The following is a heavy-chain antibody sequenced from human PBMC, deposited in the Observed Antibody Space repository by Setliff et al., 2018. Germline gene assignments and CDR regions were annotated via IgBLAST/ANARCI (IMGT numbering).Heavy chain of an antibody. CDR3: VRGEMFSTSPRAD. CDR1: GFTFKNYG. CDR2: IWYDGNNK. J-gene: IGHJ4*02. Sequence: GGSLRLSCVASGFTFKNYGMHWVRQAPGKGLEWVAVIWYDGNNKDHADSVKGRFTISRDNSKNTLYLQMDSLRVEDTAVYYCVRGEMFSTSPRADWGRGTQVTVSS. D-gene: IGHD2-2*01. V-gene: IGHV3-33*01.